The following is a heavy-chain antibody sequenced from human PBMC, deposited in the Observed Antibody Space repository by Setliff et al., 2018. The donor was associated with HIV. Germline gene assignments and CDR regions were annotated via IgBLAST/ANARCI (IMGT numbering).Heavy chain of an antibody. CDR2: IIPILGTV. Sequence: VKVSCKASGDTFSSYAISWVRQAPGQGLEWMGRIIPILGTVFYAPKFQGRVTFTADKFTSTAYMQMSSLTSEDTAVYYCARVIGDDFWSGSSNWFDPWGQGTLVTVSS. V-gene: IGHV1-69*04. D-gene: IGHD3-3*01. CDR1: GDTFSSYA. J-gene: IGHJ5*02. CDR3: ARVIGDDFWSGSSNWFDP.